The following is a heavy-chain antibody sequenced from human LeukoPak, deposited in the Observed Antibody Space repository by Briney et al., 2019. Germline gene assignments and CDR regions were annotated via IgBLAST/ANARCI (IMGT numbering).Heavy chain of an antibody. Sequence: RASVKVSCKASGYTFTSYGISWVRQAPGQGLEWMGWISAYNGNTNYAQKLQGRVTMTTDTSTSTAYMELSSLRSEDTAVYYCATDLEALGDSPARAWGQGTLVTVSS. CDR3: ATDLEALGDSPARA. J-gene: IGHJ5*02. V-gene: IGHV1-18*01. CDR1: GYTFTSYG. D-gene: IGHD6-6*01. CDR2: ISAYNGNT.